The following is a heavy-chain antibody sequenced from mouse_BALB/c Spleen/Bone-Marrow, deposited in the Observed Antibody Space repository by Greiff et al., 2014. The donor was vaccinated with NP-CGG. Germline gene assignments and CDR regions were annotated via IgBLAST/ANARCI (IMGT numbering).Heavy chain of an antibody. CDR3: TRSGAFAF. CDR1: GYSFTDYN. V-gene: IGHV1S135*01. J-gene: IGHJ3*01. Sequence: EVQLQQSGPELEKPGASVKISCKASGYSFTDYNMNWVKQSNGKGLEWIGNIDPHYGGTNYSQKFKGKATLTVDKSSSTAYMLLKSLTSDDSAVYYCTRSGAFAFWGQGTLVTVSA. D-gene: IGHD3-1*01. CDR2: IDPHYGGT.